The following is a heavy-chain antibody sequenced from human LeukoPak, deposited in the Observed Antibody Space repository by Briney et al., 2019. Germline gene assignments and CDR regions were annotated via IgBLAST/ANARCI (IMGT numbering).Heavy chain of an antibody. CDR2: IKSKTDGGTT. J-gene: IGHJ4*02. V-gene: IGHV3-15*01. Sequence: GGSLRPSCAASGFTFSNAWMSWVRQAPGKGLEWVGRIKSKTDGGTTDYAAPVKGRFTISRDDSKNTLCLQMNSLKTEDTAVYYCTTEQIYYDILTGYSKEDDYWGQGTLVTVSS. CDR1: GFTFSNAW. CDR3: TTEQIYYDILTGYSKEDDY. D-gene: IGHD3-9*01.